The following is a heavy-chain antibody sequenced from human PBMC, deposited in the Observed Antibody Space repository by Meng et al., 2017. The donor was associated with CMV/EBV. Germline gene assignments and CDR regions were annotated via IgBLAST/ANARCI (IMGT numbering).Heavy chain of an antibody. V-gene: IGHV4-30-4*08. CDR1: GGSISSGDYY. CDR2: IYYSGST. Sequence: QGQTQWSGPGRVKPSQTLSPTCTVAGGSISSGDYYWSWIRQPPGKGLEWIGYIYYSGSTYYNPSLKSRVTISVDTSKNQCSLKLSSVTAADTAVYYCARAQYSSSCDYWGQGTLVTVSS. D-gene: IGHD6-13*01. J-gene: IGHJ4*02. CDR3: ARAQYSSSCDY.